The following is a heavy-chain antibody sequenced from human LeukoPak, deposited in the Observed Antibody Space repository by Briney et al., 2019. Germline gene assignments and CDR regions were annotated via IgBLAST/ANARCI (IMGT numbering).Heavy chain of an antibody. J-gene: IGHJ4*02. V-gene: IGHV4-34*01. Sequence: SETLSLTCAVYGGSFSGYYWSWIRQPPGKGLEWIGEINHSGSTNYNPSLKSRVTISVDTSKNQFSLKLSSVTAADTAVYYCARGIVDIVATKGREVTYSFDYGGQGTLVTVSS. CDR3: ARGIVDIVATKGREVTYSFDY. CDR1: GGSFSGYY. D-gene: IGHD5-12*01. CDR2: INHSGST.